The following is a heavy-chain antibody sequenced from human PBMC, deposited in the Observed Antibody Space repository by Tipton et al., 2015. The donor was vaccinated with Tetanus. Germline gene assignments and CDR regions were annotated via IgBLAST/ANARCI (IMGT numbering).Heavy chain of an antibody. CDR2: ISHSGSS. V-gene: IGHV4-34*01. CDR3: ARGGGDAYNNPLGAFDV. J-gene: IGHJ3*01. Sequence: TLSLTCTVSGGSFSLYYWNWVRQSPGKGLEWIGEISHSGSSSYSPSLKSRVTISVDTSKNQFSLRLRSVAAADTAVYYCARGGGDAYNNPLGAFDVWGRGTTVTVSS. D-gene: IGHD5-24*01. CDR1: GGSFSLYY.